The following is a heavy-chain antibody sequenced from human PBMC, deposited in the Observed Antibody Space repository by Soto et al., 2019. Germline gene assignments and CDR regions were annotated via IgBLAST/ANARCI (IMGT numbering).Heavy chain of an antibody. D-gene: IGHD5-12*01. CDR3: ARDKEMATITYSYYVMDV. CDR2: ISSSGSTI. CDR1: GFTFSSYI. Sequence: GGSLRLSCAASGFTFSSYIMNWVRQAPGKGLEWVSYISSSGSTIYYADSVKGRFTISRDNAKNSLFLQMNSLRDEDTAVYYCARDKEMATITYSYYVMDVWGQGTTVTVSS. J-gene: IGHJ6*02. V-gene: IGHV3-48*02.